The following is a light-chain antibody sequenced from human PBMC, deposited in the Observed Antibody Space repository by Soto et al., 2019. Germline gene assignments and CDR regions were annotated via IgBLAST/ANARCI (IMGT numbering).Light chain of an antibody. CDR1: QSVSRY. CDR3: QQYNNWPIT. Sequence: SLATLSVSPQERATLSCRASQSVSRYLAWYQQKPGQAPRLLIYGASTRATGIPARFSGSGSGTEFTLTISSLQSEDFAVYYCQQYNNWPITFGQGTRLE. J-gene: IGKJ5*01. CDR2: GAS. V-gene: IGKV3-15*01.